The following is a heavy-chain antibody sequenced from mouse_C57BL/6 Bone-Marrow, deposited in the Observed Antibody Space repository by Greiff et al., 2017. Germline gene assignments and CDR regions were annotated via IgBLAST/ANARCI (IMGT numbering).Heavy chain of an antibody. CDR3: AREGGTYYSNYDFDY. V-gene: IGHV1-55*01. Sequence: VQLQQPGAELVKPGASVKMSCKASGYTFTSYWITWVKQRPGQGLEWIGDIYPGSGSTNYNEKFKSKATLTVDTSSSTAYMQLSSLTSEDSAVYYCAREGGTYYSNYDFDYWGQGTTLTGSS. CDR1: GYTFTSYW. CDR2: IYPGSGST. J-gene: IGHJ2*01. D-gene: IGHD2-5*01.